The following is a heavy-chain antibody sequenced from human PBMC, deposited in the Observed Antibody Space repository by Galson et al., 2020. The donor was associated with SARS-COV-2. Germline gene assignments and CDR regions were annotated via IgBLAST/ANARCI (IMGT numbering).Heavy chain of an antibody. D-gene: IGHD6-19*01. CDR2: LYPGDSEI. CDR1: GYSFTTHW. CDR3: ARHRGGGNGWYFDY. J-gene: IGHJ4*02. V-gene: IGHV5-51*01. Sequence: KVSCKGSGYSFTTHWIVWVRQMPGKGLEWMGVLYPGDSEIRYNPSFQGQVAISADKSINTAYLRWSNLKASDTAMYYCARHRGGGNGWYFDYWGQGTLVTVSS.